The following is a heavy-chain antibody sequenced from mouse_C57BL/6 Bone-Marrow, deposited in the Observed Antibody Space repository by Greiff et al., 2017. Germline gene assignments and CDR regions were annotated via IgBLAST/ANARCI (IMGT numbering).Heavy chain of an antibody. CDR3: ARQSTMITTGAMDY. CDR1: EYEFPSHD. J-gene: IGHJ4*01. CDR2: INSDGGST. D-gene: IGHD2-4*01. Sequence: EVKLMESGGGLVQPGESLKLSCESNEYEFPSHDMSWVRKTPEKRLELVAAINSDGGSTYYPDTMERRFIISSDNTKKTLYLQMSSLRSEDTALYYCARQSTMITTGAMDYWGQGTSVTVSS. V-gene: IGHV5-2*01.